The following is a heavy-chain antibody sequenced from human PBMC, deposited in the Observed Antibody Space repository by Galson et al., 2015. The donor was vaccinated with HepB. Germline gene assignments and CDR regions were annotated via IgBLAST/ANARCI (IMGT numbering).Heavy chain of an antibody. V-gene: IGHV3-7*01. J-gene: IGHJ4*02. D-gene: IGHD2-2*01. CDR1: GFTFSSYW. CDR3: ARKVGDY. CDR2: MNQDGTVQ. Sequence: SLRLSCAASGFTFSSYWMSWVRQAPGKGLEWVANMNQDGTVQYSVDSVKGRFTISRDNAKNSLYLQMNSLRAEDTAVYYCARKVGDYWGQGTLVTVSS.